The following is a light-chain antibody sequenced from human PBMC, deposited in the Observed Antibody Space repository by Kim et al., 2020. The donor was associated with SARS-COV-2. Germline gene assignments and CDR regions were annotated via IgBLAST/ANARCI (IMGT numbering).Light chain of an antibody. CDR3: QQYAGSLQT. CDR1: QSVRSRY. V-gene: IGKV3-20*01. Sequence: EIVLTQSPGTLSLSPGERATLSCRASQSVRSRYLAWYQQKPGQAPRLLIYGASTRATGIPDRFSGSGSGTDFTLTITRLEPEDFAVYYCQQYAGSLQTFGQGTKLEIK. J-gene: IGKJ1*01. CDR2: GAS.